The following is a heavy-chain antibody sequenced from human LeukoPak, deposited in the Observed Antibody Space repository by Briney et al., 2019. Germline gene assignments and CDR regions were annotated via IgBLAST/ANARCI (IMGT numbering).Heavy chain of an antibody. Sequence: SVKVSCKASGGTLSSYAISWVRQAPGQGLEWMGGIIPIFGTANYAQKFQGRVTITADESTSTAYMELSSLRSEDTAVYYCAREGDYYDSSGYYWFDPWGQGTLVTVSS. CDR1: GGTLSSYA. CDR2: IIPIFGTA. V-gene: IGHV1-69*13. J-gene: IGHJ5*02. D-gene: IGHD3-22*01. CDR3: AREGDYYDSSGYYWFDP.